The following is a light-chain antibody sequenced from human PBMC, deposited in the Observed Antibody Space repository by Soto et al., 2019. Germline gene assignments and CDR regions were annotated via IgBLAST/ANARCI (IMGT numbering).Light chain of an antibody. CDR1: GSDVGGYDY. Sequence: QSALTQPASVSGSPGQSITISCTGTGSDVGGYDYVSWYQHHPGKAPKVMIYEVTNRPSGVSSRFSGSKSGNTASLTISGLLAEDEADYYCSSYTSSSTYVFGTGNKV. V-gene: IGLV2-14*01. CDR3: SSYTSSSTYV. CDR2: EVT. J-gene: IGLJ1*01.